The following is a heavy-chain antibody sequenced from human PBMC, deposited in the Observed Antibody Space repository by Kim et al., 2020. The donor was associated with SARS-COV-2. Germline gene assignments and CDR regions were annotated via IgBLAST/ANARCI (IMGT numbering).Heavy chain of an antibody. D-gene: IGHD3-3*01. CDR2: IYYSGST. CDR1: GGSISSYY. V-gene: IGHV4-59*01. CDR3: ARGPYYDFWSGPLDYYYYYMDV. Sequence: SETLSLTCTVSGGSISSYYWSWIRQPPGKGLEWIGYIYYSGSTNYNPSLKSRVTISVDTSKNQFSLKLSSVTAADTAGYYCARGPYYDFWSGPLDYYYYYMDVWGKGTTVTVSS. J-gene: IGHJ6*03.